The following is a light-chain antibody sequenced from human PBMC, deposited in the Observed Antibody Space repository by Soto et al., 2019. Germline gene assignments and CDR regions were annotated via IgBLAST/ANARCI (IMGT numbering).Light chain of an antibody. V-gene: IGKV3-15*01. CDR3: QQHSDWPST. CDR2: GAS. CDR1: QSISDT. Sequence: EVVMTQSPATLSVAPGGRAALSCRAGQSISDTLAWYQQKPGQAPRLLIYGASSRATGVPARFSGSGSGTEFTLTISSLQSEDFAVYYCQQHSDWPSTFGQGTKVDI. J-gene: IGKJ1*01.